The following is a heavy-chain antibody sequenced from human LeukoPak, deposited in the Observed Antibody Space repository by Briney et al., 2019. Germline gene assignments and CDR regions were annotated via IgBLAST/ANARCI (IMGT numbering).Heavy chain of an antibody. Sequence: GGSLRLSCAASGFTFSDYYMSWIRQAPGKGLEWVSYISSSSSYTNYADPVKGRFTISRDNAKNSLYLQMNSLRAEDTAVYYCARDTKATMVRGTAFDIWGQGTMVTVST. CDR1: GFTFSDYY. D-gene: IGHD3-10*01. V-gene: IGHV3-11*06. CDR2: ISSSSSYT. CDR3: ARDTKATMVRGTAFDI. J-gene: IGHJ3*02.